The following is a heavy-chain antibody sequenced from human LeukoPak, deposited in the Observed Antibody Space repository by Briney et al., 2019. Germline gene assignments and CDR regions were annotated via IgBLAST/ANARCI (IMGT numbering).Heavy chain of an antibody. CDR3: ASKIWFGELLTLPWGYYYMDV. CDR1: GGSISSSSYY. J-gene: IGHJ6*03. V-gene: IGHV4-39*01. Sequence: SSETLSLTCTVSGGSISSSSYYWGWIRQPPGKGLEWIGSIYYSGSTYYNPSLKSRVTISVDTSKNQFSLKLSSVTAADTAVYYCASKIWFGELLTLPWGYYYMDVWGKGTTVTVSS. D-gene: IGHD3-10*01. CDR2: IYYSGST.